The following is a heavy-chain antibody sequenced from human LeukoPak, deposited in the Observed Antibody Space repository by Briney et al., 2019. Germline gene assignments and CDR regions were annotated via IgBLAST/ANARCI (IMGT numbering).Heavy chain of an antibody. J-gene: IGHJ4*02. CDR2: INSAGDNI. V-gene: IGHV3-11*04. CDR3: ATSRVFDY. CDR1: GFPFSYYF. Sequence: PGGSLSLSCVASGFPFSYYFMSWIRPAPGKGLEWLSFINSAGDNIYYADSVKGRFTISRDNAKKTLYLEMNSLRMEDTAIYYCATSRVFDYWGQGTLVTVSS.